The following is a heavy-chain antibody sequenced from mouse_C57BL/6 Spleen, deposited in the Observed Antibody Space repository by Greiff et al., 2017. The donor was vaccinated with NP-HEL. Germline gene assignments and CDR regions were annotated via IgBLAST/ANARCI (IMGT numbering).Heavy chain of an antibody. Sequence: VMLVESGPELVKPGASVKISCKASGYAFSSSWMNWVKQRPGKGLEWIGRIYPGDGDTNYNGKFKGKATLTADKSSSTAYMHLSSLTSEDSAVYFFAREVHYGSSYGFAYWGQGTLVTVSA. CDR2: IYPGDGDT. D-gene: IGHD1-1*01. J-gene: IGHJ3*01. CDR3: AREVHYGSSYGFAY. CDR1: GYAFSSSW. V-gene: IGHV1-82*01.